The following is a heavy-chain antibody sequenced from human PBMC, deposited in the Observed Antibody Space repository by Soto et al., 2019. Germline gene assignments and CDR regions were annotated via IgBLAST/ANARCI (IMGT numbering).Heavy chain of an antibody. V-gene: IGHV3-33*06. CDR1: GFTFSNYG. Sequence: QVQLVESGGGVVQPGRSLRLSCAASGFTFSNYGMNWVRQAPGKGLEWVAGIWHDGTNKYYAESVKGRFTISRDDSKNTLYLQMNSLRVEHTAVYYCAKAQLQWRVDYWGQGTLVTVSS. J-gene: IGHJ4*02. CDR3: AKAQLQWRVDY. CDR2: IWHDGTNK. D-gene: IGHD6-19*01.